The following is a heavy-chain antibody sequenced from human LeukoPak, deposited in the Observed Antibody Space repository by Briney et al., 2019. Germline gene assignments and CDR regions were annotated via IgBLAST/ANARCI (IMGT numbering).Heavy chain of an antibody. Sequence: GESLKISCKGSGYSFTSYWIGWVRQMPGKGLAWMGIIYPGYSDTRYSPSFQGHVSIAANQSISTAYLQWSSLKASDTAMYYCARPPSGYSSGWYYMDVWGKGTTVTVSS. CDR2: IYPGYSDT. CDR3: ARPPSGYSSGWYYMDV. CDR1: GYSFTSYW. V-gene: IGHV5-51*01. J-gene: IGHJ6*03. D-gene: IGHD6-19*01.